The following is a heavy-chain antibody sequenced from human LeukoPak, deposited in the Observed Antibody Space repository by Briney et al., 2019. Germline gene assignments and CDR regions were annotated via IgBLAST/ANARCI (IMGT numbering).Heavy chain of an antibody. Sequence: KPSETLSLTCTVSGGSVSSGSYYWSWIRQPPGKGLEWIGSIYYSGSTYYNPSLKSRVTISVDTSKNQFSLKLSSVTAADTAVYYCAGITIFGVVIIPNWFDPWGQGTLVTVSS. V-gene: IGHV4-39*01. CDR1: GGSVSSGSYY. J-gene: IGHJ5*02. CDR2: IYYSGST. CDR3: AGITIFGVVIIPNWFDP. D-gene: IGHD3-3*01.